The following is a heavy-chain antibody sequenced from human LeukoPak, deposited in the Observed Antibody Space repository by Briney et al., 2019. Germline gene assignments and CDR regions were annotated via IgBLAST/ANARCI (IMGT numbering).Heavy chain of an antibody. CDR2: IRYDGTKK. Sequence: GGSLRLSCVAAGFTFSDYGMHWVRQAPGKGLEWVAFIRYDGTKKYYADSVKGRFTTSRDDSKNTVYLQMYSLRPEDTAVYYCAKASGRSAYGLDYWGQGTLVTVFS. J-gene: IGHJ4*02. CDR3: AKASGRSAYGLDY. CDR1: GFTFSDYG. V-gene: IGHV3-30*02. D-gene: IGHD3-16*01.